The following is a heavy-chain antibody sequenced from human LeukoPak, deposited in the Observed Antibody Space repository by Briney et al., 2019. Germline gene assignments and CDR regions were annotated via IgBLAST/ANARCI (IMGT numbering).Heavy chain of an antibody. CDR2: INPNSGGT. Sequence: GASVKVSCKASGYTFTGYYMHWVRQAPGQGLERMGRINPNSGGTNYAQKFQGRVTMTRDTSISTAYMELSRLRSDDTAVYYCARDRYYYDSSGYYSFQKFDYWGQGTLVTVSS. D-gene: IGHD3-22*01. CDR1: GYTFTGYY. V-gene: IGHV1-2*06. CDR3: ARDRYYYDSSGYYSFQKFDY. J-gene: IGHJ4*02.